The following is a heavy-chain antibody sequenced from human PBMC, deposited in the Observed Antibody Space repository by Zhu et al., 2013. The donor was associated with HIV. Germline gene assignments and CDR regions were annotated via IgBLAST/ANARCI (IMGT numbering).Heavy chain of an antibody. CDR2: MNPNTGNT. CDR3: ARVVLPGYSYGNAASQI. V-gene: IGHV1-8*01. Sequence: QVQLVQSGTEVKKPGASVKVSCKASGYSFTTYDINWVRQATGQGLEWMGWMNPNTGNTAYAQKFQGRVTMTRDNSKSTAYMELGSLRFEDTAVYFCARVVLPGYSYGNAASQIWGQGTMVTVS. J-gene: IGHJ3*02. D-gene: IGHD5-18*01. CDR1: GYSFTTYD.